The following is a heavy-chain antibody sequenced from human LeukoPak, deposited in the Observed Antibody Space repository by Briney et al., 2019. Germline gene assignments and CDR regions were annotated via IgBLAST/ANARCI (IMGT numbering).Heavy chain of an antibody. V-gene: IGHV3-15*01. CDR3: TTDPSYTAGDGYKFYYYGMDV. CDR1: GFTFSNAW. Sequence: GSLRLSCAASGFTFSNAWMSWVRRAPGKGREWVGRIKSKTDGGTTYYAAPVKGRFTISRDDSKNTLYLQMNSLKTEDTAVYYCTTDPSYTAGDGYKFYYYGMDVWGQGTTVTVSS. J-gene: IGHJ6*02. CDR2: IKSKTDGGTT. D-gene: IGHD5-24*01.